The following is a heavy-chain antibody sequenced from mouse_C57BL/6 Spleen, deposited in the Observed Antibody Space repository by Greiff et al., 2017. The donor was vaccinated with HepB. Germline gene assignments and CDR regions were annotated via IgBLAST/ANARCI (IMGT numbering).Heavy chain of an antibody. Sequence: QVQLQQSGAELVMPGASVKLSCKASGYTFTSYWMHWVKQRPGQGLEWIGEIDPSDSYTNYNQKFKGKSTLTVDKSSSTAYMQLSSLTSEDSAVYYCATRWSHYAMDYWGQGTSVTVSS. CDR1: GYTFTSYW. J-gene: IGHJ4*01. V-gene: IGHV1-69*01. D-gene: IGHD2-3*01. CDR3: ATRWSHYAMDY. CDR2: IDPSDSYT.